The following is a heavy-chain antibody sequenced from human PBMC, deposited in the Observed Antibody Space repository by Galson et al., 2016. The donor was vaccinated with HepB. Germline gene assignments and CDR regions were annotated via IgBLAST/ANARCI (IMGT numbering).Heavy chain of an antibody. J-gene: IGHJ3*01. Sequence: SLRLSCAGSGFNFGTYGMHWVRHTPGKGLEWLTVISYDGVDKNYADSVKGRFTVSRDNSQNMLYLKMNSLRVDETAVYYCARDMWGYEILTAHQRGAFDVWGQGTLVTVS. CDR2: ISYDGVDK. V-gene: IGHV3-33*01. CDR1: GFNFGTYG. CDR3: ARDMWGYEILTAHQRGAFDV. D-gene: IGHD3-9*01.